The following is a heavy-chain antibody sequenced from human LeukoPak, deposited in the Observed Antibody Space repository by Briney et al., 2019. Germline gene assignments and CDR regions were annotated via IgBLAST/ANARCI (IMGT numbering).Heavy chain of an antibody. J-gene: IGHJ4*02. CDR1: GFTFSSYA. Sequence: GGSLRLSCATSGFTFSSYAMSWVRQAPGKGLEWVSAISGSGGSTYYADSVKGRFTISRDNSKNTLYLQMNSLRAEDTAVYYCAKGGRASGSYYYFDYWGQGTLVTLSS. V-gene: IGHV3-23*01. D-gene: IGHD1-26*01. CDR3: AKGGRASGSYYYFDY. CDR2: ISGSGGST.